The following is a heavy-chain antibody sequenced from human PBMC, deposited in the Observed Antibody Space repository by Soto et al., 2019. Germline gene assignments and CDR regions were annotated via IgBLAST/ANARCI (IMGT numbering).Heavy chain of an antibody. CDR1: GFTFSSYA. D-gene: IGHD3-10*01. V-gene: IGHV3-23*01. CDR3: VLWPPYYFDY. CDR2: ISGSGGST. Sequence: PGGVPRLSCAASGFTFSSYAMSWVRQAPGKGLEWVSAISGSGGSTYYADSVKGRFTISRDNSKNTLYLQMNSLRAEDTAVYYCVLWPPYYFDYWGQGTLVTVSS. J-gene: IGHJ4*02.